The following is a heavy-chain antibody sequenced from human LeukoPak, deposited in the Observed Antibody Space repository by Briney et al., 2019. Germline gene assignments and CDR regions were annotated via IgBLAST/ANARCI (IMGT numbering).Heavy chain of an antibody. CDR2: IYSAGTT. J-gene: IGHJ3*02. V-gene: IGHV3-66*04. CDR1: GFTVSSNY. CDR3: ASQSTPVLPFDI. Sequence: PGGCLRLSCAASGFTVSSNYISWVRQAPGKGLEWVSVIYSAGTTYYADSVKGRFTISRDNSKNTLYLQMNSLRVEDTAVYYCASQSTPVLPFDIWGHGKMVTVSS.